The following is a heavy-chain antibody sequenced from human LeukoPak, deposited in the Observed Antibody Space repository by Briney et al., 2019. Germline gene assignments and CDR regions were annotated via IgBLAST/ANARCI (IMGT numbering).Heavy chain of an antibody. J-gene: IGHJ4*02. CDR3: ARDPRSSGWYDY. V-gene: IGHV3-21*01. CDR1: GFTFSSYS. CDR2: ISSSSSYI. Sequence: GGSLRLSCAASGFTFSSYSMNWVRQAPGKGLEWVSSISSSSSYIYYADSVKGRFTIPRDNAKNSLYLQMNSLRAEDTAVYYCARDPRSSGWYDYWGQGTLVTVSS. D-gene: IGHD6-19*01.